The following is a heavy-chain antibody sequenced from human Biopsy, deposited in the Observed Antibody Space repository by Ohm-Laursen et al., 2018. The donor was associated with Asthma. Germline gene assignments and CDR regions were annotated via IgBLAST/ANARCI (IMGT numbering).Heavy chain of an antibody. CDR3: ARDPAGYYYFDY. D-gene: IGHD3-22*01. V-gene: IGHV3-33*01. Sequence: SLRLSCAASGFTFSSYGMHWVRQAPGKGLEWVAVIWYDGSNKYYADSVKGRFTISRDNSKNTLYLQMNSLRAEDTAVYYCARDPAGYYYFDYWGQGALVTVSS. CDR1: GFTFSSYG. CDR2: IWYDGSNK. J-gene: IGHJ4*02.